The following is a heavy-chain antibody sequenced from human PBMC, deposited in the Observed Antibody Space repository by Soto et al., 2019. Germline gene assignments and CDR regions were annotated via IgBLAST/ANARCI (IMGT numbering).Heavy chain of an antibody. CDR2: IIPIFGTA. D-gene: IGHD3-3*01. CDR3: AREAFSEWLSPNWFDP. V-gene: IGHV1-69*06. Sequence: SVEVSCKASGVTFSRYAISWVRQAPGQGLEWMGGIIPIFGTANYAQKFQGRVTITADKSTSTAYMELSSLRSEGTAVYYCAREAFSEWLSPNWFDPWGQGTLVTVSS. CDR1: GVTFSRYA. J-gene: IGHJ5*02.